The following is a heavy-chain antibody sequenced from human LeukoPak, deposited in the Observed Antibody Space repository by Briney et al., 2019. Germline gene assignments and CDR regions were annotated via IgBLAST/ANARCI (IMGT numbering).Heavy chain of an antibody. CDR1: GGSISSYY. CDR3: ARGGYYGSGNDFRFDP. Sequence: SETLSLTCTVSGGSISSYYWSWIRQPPGKGLEWIGYIYYTGSTNYNPSLKSRVTISVDTSKNQFSLKLNSVTAADTAVYYCARGGYYGSGNDFRFDPWGQGTLVTVSS. V-gene: IGHV4-59*01. CDR2: IYYTGST. D-gene: IGHD3-10*01. J-gene: IGHJ5*02.